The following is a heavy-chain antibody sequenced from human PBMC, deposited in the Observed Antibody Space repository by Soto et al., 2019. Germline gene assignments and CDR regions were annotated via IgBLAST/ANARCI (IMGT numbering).Heavy chain of an antibody. CDR3: ARAPHYYDSSGYYWGRANLDY. D-gene: IGHD3-22*01. CDR2: IYYSGST. Sequence: SETLSLTCTVSGGSVSSGSYYWSWIRQPPGKGLEWIGYIYYSGSTNYNPSLKSRVTISVDTSKNQFSLKLSSVTAADTAVYYCARAPHYYDSSGYYWGRANLDYWGQGTLVTVSS. J-gene: IGHJ4*02. V-gene: IGHV4-61*01. CDR1: GGSVSSGSYY.